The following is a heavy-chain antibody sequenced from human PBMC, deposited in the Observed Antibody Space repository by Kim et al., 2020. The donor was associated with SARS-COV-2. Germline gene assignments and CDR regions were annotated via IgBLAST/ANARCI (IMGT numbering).Heavy chain of an antibody. V-gene: IGHV3-23*01. CDR2: VSSNAGSI. J-gene: IGHJ4*02. CDR1: GFTFGSYT. Sequence: GGSLRLSCAASGFTFGSYTMSWVRQAPGKGLEWVSTVSSNAGSIYYADSVKGRFTISRDNSKNTLYLQMNSLGAEDTAVYYCARSPSLLPGYWGQGTLVTVSS. CDR3: ARSPSLLPGY. D-gene: IGHD2-15*01.